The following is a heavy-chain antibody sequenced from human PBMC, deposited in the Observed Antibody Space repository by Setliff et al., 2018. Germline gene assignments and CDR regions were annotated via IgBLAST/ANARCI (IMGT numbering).Heavy chain of an antibody. CDR3: AKEKSSSTWYERKPFDD. D-gene: IGHD6-13*01. J-gene: IGHJ4*02. CDR1: GFSFRTYA. V-gene: IGHV3-23*01. Sequence: PGGSLRLSCAASGFSFRTYAMSWVRQAPGKGLEWVSTITIDDAYSYYADSVKGRFTISRDNSQNTLYLQMNSLRAEDTAVYYCAKEKSSSTWYERKPFDDWGQGTPVTVSS. CDR2: ITIDDAYS.